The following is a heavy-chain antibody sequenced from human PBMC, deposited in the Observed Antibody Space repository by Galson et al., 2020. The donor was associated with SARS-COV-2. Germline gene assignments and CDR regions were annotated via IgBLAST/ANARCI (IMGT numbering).Heavy chain of an antibody. CDR1: GYSVSTTNY. CDR3: ARQGVNMIVLVTVPGWYFDL. Sequence: SETLSLTCTVSGYSVSTTNYWGWVRQPPGRGLEWIGSVYPSGTTYYNPPLTSRVTISVDTSKNQFSLRLDSVTAADTALYYCARQGVNMIVLVTVPGWYFDLWGRGTLVTVAS. J-gene: IGHJ2*01. CDR2: VYPSGTT. D-gene: IGHD3-22*01. V-gene: IGHV4-38-2*02.